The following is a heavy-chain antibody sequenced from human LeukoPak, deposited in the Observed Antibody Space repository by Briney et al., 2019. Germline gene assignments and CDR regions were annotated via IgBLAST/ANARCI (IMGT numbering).Heavy chain of an antibody. D-gene: IGHD5-12*01. CDR1: GFTFSSYA. V-gene: IGHV3-23*01. CDR3: AKDLASIYTSRTGLNNYYGMDV. Sequence: GGSLRLSCAASGFTFSSYAMSWVRQAPGKGLEWVSAISGSGGSTYYADSVKGRFTISRDNSKNTLYLQMNSLRAEDTAVYYCAKDLASIYTSRTGLNNYYGMDVWGQGTTVTVSS. CDR2: ISGSGGST. J-gene: IGHJ6*02.